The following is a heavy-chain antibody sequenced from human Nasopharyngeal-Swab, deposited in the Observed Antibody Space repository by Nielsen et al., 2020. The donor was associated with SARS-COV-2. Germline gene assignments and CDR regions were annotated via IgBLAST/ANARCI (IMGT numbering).Heavy chain of an antibody. J-gene: IGHJ3*02. CDR3: ATRLYCSSTSCYVGDAFDI. D-gene: IGHD2-2*01. CDR1: GGSISSGSYY. V-gene: IGHV4-61*02. Sequence: SETLSLTCTVSGGSISSGSYYWSWIRQPAGKGREWIGRINTSGSTNYNPSHKSRVTISVDTSKNQFSLKLSPVTAADTAVYYCATRLYCSSTSCYVGDAFDIWGQGTMVTVSS. CDR2: INTSGST.